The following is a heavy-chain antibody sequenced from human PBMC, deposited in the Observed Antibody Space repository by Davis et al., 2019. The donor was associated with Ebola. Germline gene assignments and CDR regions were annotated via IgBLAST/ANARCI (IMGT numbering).Heavy chain of an antibody. D-gene: IGHD3-3*01. V-gene: IGHV4-31*03. CDR3: ARGRRRFLEWLNWFDP. CDR1: GGSISSGGYY. J-gene: IGHJ5*02. CDR2: IYYSGST. Sequence: SETLSLTCTVSGGSISSGGYYWSWIRQHPGKGLEWIGYIYYSGSTYYNPSLKSRVTISVDTSKNQFSLKLSSVTAADTAVYYCARGRRRFLEWLNWFDPWGQGTLVTVSS.